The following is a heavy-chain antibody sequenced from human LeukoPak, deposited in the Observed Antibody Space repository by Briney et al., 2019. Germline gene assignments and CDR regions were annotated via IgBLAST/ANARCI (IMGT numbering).Heavy chain of an antibody. D-gene: IGHD3-22*01. CDR2: INQDGSHK. Sequence: GGSLRLSCAASGITFSNSWMHWIRQAPGKGLEWVANINQDGSHKYYVDSVKGRFTISRDTAKNSVDLEMNSLRAEDTAVYYCARDDNYYDSSGYPEWGQGTLVTVSS. CDR3: ARDDNYYDSSGYPE. V-gene: IGHV3-7*01. CDR1: GITFSNSW. J-gene: IGHJ4*02.